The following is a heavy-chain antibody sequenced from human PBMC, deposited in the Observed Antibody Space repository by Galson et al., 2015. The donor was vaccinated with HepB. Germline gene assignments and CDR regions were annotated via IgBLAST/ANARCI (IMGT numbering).Heavy chain of an antibody. Sequence: SLRLSCAASGFTFSSYGTHWVRQAPGKGLGWVAVIWYDGSNKYYADSVKGRFTISRDKSKNTLYLQMNSLRAEDTAVYYCARGGEVVVPAASFDYWGQGTLVTVSS. D-gene: IGHD2-2*01. CDR3: ARGGEVVVPAASFDY. J-gene: IGHJ4*02. CDR2: IWYDGSNK. V-gene: IGHV3-33*01. CDR1: GFTFSSYG.